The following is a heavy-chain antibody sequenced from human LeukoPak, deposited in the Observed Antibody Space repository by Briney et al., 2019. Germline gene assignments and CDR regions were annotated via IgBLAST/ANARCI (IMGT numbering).Heavy chain of an antibody. Sequence: GGSLRLSRAASGFSFNNYDMHWVRQAPGKGLEWVSGLGSGGDTYYPDSVRGRFTISKETAKNSLYLQMAGLRDDDTAVYYCVRGRRSYGFDHWGQGTQVTVSS. CDR3: VRGRRSYGFDH. CDR1: GFSFNNYD. D-gene: IGHD3-16*01. V-gene: IGHV3-13*01. CDR2: LGSGGDT. J-gene: IGHJ4*02.